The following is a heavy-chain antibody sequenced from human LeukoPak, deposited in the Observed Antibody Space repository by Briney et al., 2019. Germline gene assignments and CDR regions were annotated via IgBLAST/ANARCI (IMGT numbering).Heavy chain of an antibody. D-gene: IGHD5-12*01. V-gene: IGHV3-21*01. Sequence: GGSLRLSCAASGLTFSSYAMNWVRQAPGKGLEWVSCISSSTSYIYYADSVKGRFNISRDNPKNSLYLQMNSLRAEDTAVYYCARGLGGYDQFFDYWGQGTVVTVSS. CDR3: ARGLGGYDQFFDY. J-gene: IGHJ4*02. CDR1: GLTFSSYA. CDR2: ISSSTSYI.